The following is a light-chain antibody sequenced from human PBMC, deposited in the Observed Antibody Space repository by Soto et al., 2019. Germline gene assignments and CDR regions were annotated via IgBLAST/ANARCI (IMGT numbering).Light chain of an antibody. CDR3: QQYNSYPWT. Sequence: DIQMTQSPSTLSASVGDRITITCRASQSISSWLAWYQQKPGKAPKLLIYKASSLESGVPSRFSGSGSGTEFTLTISSLQPDDFATHYCQQYNSYPWTFGLGTKVEIK. V-gene: IGKV1-5*03. J-gene: IGKJ1*01. CDR2: KAS. CDR1: QSISSW.